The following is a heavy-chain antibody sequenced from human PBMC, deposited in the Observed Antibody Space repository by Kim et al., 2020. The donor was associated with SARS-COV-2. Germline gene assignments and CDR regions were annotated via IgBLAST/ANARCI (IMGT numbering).Heavy chain of an antibody. V-gene: IGHV1-69*04. CDR2: IIPILGIA. CDR3: ARDPPAYCSSTSCYPEYFQH. D-gene: IGHD2-2*01. J-gene: IGHJ1*01. Sequence: SVKVSCKASVGTFSSYAISWVRQAPVPGLEWMGRIIPILGIANYAQKFQGRVTITADKSTSPAYMELSSLRSEDTAVYYCARDPPAYCSSTSCYPEYFQHWGQGTLVTVSS. CDR1: VGTFSSYA.